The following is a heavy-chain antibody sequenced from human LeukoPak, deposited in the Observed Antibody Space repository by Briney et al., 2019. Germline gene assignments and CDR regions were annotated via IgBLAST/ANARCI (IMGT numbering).Heavy chain of an antibody. CDR1: GYTFTSYY. V-gene: IGHV1-46*01. Sequence: ASVKVSRKASGYTFTSYYMHWVRQAPGQGLEWMGIINPSGGSTSYAQKFQGRVTMTRDMSTGTVYMELSSLRSEDTAVYYCARGYCTNGVCYIFDYWGQGTLVTVSS. D-gene: IGHD2-8*01. CDR2: INPSGGST. CDR3: ARGYCTNGVCYIFDY. J-gene: IGHJ4*02.